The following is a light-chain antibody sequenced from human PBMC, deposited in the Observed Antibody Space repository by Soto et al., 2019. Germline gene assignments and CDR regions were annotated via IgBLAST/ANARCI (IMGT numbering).Light chain of an antibody. Sequence: DIQMTQSPSSLSASVGDRVIITCRASQMISTYLNWYQQKPGKAPTLLIYSTSTLQTGAPSRFSGSGSGTDFTLTISSVQPEDVSTYYCQQCYSHPTCGQGTRLEIK. J-gene: IGKJ5*01. V-gene: IGKV1-39*01. CDR3: QQCYSHPT. CDR1: QMISTY. CDR2: STS.